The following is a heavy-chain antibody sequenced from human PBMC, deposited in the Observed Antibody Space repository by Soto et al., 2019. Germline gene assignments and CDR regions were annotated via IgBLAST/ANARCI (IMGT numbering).Heavy chain of an antibody. CDR3: AKRFTLFGEVKLSPDFDY. Sequence: EVQLLESGGGLVQPEGSLRLSCAASGFTFSSHAMSWVRQAPGKGLEWVSAISYSGSNTYYTDSVKGRFTSSRDNSKNTLYLHMNSLRVEDTAIYYCAKRFTLFGEVKLSPDFDYWGQGTLVTVSS. CDR2: ISYSGSNT. V-gene: IGHV3-23*01. D-gene: IGHD3-3*01. CDR1: GFTFSSHA. J-gene: IGHJ4*02.